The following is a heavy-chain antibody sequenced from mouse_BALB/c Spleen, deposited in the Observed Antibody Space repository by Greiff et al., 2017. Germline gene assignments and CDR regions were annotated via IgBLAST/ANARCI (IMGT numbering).Heavy chain of an antibody. CDR3: ARRDGSSLFDY. Sequence: EVKVEESGGGLVKPGGSLKLSCAASGFTFSSYAMSWVRQTPEKRLEWVATISSGGSYTYYPDSVKGRFTISRDNAKNTLYLQMSSLRSEDTAMYYCARRDGSSLFDYWGQGTTLTVSS. V-gene: IGHV5-9-3*01. CDR2: ISSGGSYT. D-gene: IGHD1-1*01. J-gene: IGHJ2*01. CDR1: GFTFSSYA.